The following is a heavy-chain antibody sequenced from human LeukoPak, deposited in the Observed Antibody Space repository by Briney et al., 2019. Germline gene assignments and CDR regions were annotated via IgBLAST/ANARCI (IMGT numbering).Heavy chain of an antibody. CDR2: ISSSSSYI. J-gene: IGHJ5*02. CDR3: ARDFAGDDYGDYIGWFDP. Sequence: GGPLRLSCAASGFTFSSYSMNWVRQAPGKGLEWVSSISSSSSYIYYADSVKGRFTISRDNAKNSLYLQMNSLRAEDTAVYYCARDFAGDDYGDYIGWFDPWGQGTLVTVSS. D-gene: IGHD4-17*01. V-gene: IGHV3-21*01. CDR1: GFTFSSYS.